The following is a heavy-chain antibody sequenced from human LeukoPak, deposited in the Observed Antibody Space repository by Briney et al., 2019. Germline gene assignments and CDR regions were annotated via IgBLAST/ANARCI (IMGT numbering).Heavy chain of an antibody. Sequence: GGSLRVSCADSGFTLCTYALNWVRQAPGKGLEWVSAISGSGGSTDYADSVKGRFTISRDNSKNTVYLQMNSLRAQDTAVYYCAKDQGLQYDYWGQGTLVTVSS. CDR1: GFTLCTYA. V-gene: IGHV3-23*01. D-gene: IGHD4-11*01. CDR3: AKDQGLQYDY. J-gene: IGHJ4*02. CDR2: ISGSGGST.